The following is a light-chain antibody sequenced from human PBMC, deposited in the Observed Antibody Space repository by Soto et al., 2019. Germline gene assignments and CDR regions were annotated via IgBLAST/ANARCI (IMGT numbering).Light chain of an antibody. CDR2: STH. CDR1: SGSVSTSYY. J-gene: IGLJ3*02. CDR3: VLYMGRGYWV. V-gene: IGLV8-61*01. Sequence: QAVVTQEPSFSVTPGGTVTLTCGLSSGSVSTSYYPSWYQQPPGQAPRTLIYSTHPRSSGVPDRSAGSIRGNNAAPTSAGAQADDEADYYGVLYMGRGYWVFGGGTKVTVL.